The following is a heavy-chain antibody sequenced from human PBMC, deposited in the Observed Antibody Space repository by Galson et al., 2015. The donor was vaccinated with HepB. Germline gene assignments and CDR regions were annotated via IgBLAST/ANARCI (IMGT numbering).Heavy chain of an antibody. CDR2: IYSGGST. V-gene: IGHV3-66*01. D-gene: IGHD6-13*01. Sequence: SLRLSCAASGFTVSSNYMSWVRQAPGKGLEWVSVIYSGGSTYYADSVKGRFTISRDNSKNTLNLQMTSLRAEDTAVYYCARDGYSSSWYVRYFDLWGRGTLVTVSS. CDR1: GFTVSSNY. CDR3: ARDGYSSSWYVRYFDL. J-gene: IGHJ2*01.